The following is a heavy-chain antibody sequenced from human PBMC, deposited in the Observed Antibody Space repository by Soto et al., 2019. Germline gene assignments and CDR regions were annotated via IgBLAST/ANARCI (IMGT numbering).Heavy chain of an antibody. CDR3: AREDVVVVAATRNRAYYGMAV. V-gene: IGHV3-30-3*01. J-gene: IGHJ6*02. D-gene: IGHD2-15*01. CDR2: ISYDGSNK. Sequence: GGSLRLSCAASGFTFSSYAMHWVRQAPGKGLEWVAVISYDGSNKYYADSVKGRFTISRDNSKNTLYLQMNSLRAEDTAVYYCAREDVVVVAATRNRAYYGMAVWGQGPTFTASS. CDR1: GFTFSSYA.